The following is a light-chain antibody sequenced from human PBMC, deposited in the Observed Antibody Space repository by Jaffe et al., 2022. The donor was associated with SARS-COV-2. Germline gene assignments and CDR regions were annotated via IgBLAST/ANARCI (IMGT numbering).Light chain of an antibody. V-gene: IGKV3-20*01. J-gene: IGKJ1*01. CDR3: QQYSSSPRT. CDR1: QTIANNY. Sequence: EVVLTQSPGTLSLSPGERASVSCRASQTIANNYLAWYQQRPGQAPRLLIRNTSNRATGIPDRFSGSGSGTDFTLTISRLEPEDFAIYYCQQYSSSPRTFGQGTKVEI. CDR2: NTS.